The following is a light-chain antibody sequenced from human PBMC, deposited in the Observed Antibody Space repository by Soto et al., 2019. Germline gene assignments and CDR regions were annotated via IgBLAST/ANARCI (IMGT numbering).Light chain of an antibody. CDR1: QSVSSNY. CDR3: QQYGSSPFT. J-gene: IGKJ3*01. CDR2: GAA. V-gene: IGKV3-20*01. Sequence: EIVLTQSPGTLSLSPGERATLSCRASQSVSSNYLAWYQQKPGQAPRLLIYGAAGRATGIPDRFSGSGSGTDFTLTISRLEPEDSAVYYCQQYGSSPFTFGPGTKVDIK.